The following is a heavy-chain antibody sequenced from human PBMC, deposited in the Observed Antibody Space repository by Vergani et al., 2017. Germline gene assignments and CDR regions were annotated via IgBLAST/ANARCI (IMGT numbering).Heavy chain of an antibody. CDR1: GFTFNTNDRTR. J-gene: IGHJ4*02. CDR2: IDWDDET. Sequence: QVNLKESGPALVEPTQTLTLTCTFSGFTFNTNDRTRVSWIRQPPGKGLEWLARIDWDDETFYTASLKTRLTISKDTSKNQVVLIMTNVDPGDTATYFCVRTAWYYFDFWGQGILVTVSS. V-gene: IGHV2-70*04. D-gene: IGHD2-8*02. CDR3: VRTAWYYFDF.